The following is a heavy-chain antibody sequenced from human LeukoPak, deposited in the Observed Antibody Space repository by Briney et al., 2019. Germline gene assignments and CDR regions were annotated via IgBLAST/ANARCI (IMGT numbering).Heavy chain of an antibody. D-gene: IGHD6-13*01. CDR1: GRSISRYY. Sequence: PSETLSLTCTVSGRSISRYYWIWIPHPAGKGLEGIGRIYTSGSTNYNPSLKSRVAMSVDTSKNQFSLKLSSVTAADTAVYYCARAVAAGTSGWLDPWGQGTLVTVSS. CDR3: ARAVAAGTSGWLDP. J-gene: IGHJ5*02. CDR2: IYTSGST. V-gene: IGHV4-4*07.